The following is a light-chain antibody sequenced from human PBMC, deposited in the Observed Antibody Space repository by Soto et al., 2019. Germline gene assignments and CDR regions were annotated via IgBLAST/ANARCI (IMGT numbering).Light chain of an antibody. Sequence: VMTQSPATLSVSPGERATLSCRASQSLRSSLAWYQQKPGQAPRLLIYGASTRATGIPARFSGSGSGTEFTLTISSLQSEEFAVYFCQQYNIWPQTVGQGTKVEIK. J-gene: IGKJ1*01. CDR3: QQYNIWPQT. CDR1: QSLRSS. V-gene: IGKV3-15*01. CDR2: GAS.